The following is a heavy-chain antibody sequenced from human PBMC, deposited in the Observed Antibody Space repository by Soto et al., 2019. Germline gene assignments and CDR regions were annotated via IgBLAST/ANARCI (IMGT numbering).Heavy chain of an antibody. CDR3: ARIDPYSSFDY. D-gene: IGHD1-26*01. Sequence: KTSETLSLTCTVSGGSISSSSYYWGWIRQPPGKGLEWIGSIYYSGSTYYNPSLKSRVTISVDTSKNQFSLKLSSVTAADTAVYYCARIDPYSSFDYWGQGTLVTVSS. CDR2: IYYSGST. J-gene: IGHJ4*02. CDR1: GGSISSSSYY. V-gene: IGHV4-39*01.